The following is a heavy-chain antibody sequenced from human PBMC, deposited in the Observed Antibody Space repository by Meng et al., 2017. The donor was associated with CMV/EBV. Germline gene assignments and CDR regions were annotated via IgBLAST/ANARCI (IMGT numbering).Heavy chain of an antibody. CDR2: IYYSGST. CDR1: GGSVSSGSYY. Sequence: PETLSPTCTVSGGSVSSGSYYWSWIRQPPGKGLEWIGYIYYSGSTNYNPSLKSRVTISVDTSKNQFSLKLSSVTAADTAVYYCARVRFALWFGDRLPYGMDVWGQGTTVTVSS. D-gene: IGHD3-10*01. V-gene: IGHV4-61*01. J-gene: IGHJ6*02. CDR3: ARVRFALWFGDRLPYGMDV.